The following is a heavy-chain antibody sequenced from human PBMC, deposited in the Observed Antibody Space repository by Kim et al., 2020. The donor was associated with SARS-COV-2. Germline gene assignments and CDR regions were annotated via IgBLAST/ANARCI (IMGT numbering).Heavy chain of an antibody. Sequence: SETLSLTCTVSGGSISSSSYYWGWIRQPPGKGLEWIGSIYYSGSTYYNPSLKSRVTISVDTSKNQFSLKLSSVTAADTAVYYCARRFRYYYGSGSYYNSDYWGQGTLVTVSS. CDR1: GGSISSSSYY. CDR2: IYYSGST. V-gene: IGHV4-39*01. J-gene: IGHJ4*02. D-gene: IGHD3-10*01. CDR3: ARRFRYYYGSGSYYNSDY.